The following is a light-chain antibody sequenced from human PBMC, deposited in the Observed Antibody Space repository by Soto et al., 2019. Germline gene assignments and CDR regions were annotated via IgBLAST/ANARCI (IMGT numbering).Light chain of an antibody. CDR1: QSVDRY. Sequence: VLKQSPDTLSLSQGETATLSCRASQSVDRYVAWYQQKVGQAPRLLIYDASNRATGIPAGFSGSGSGTDFTLTISSLEPEDFAVYYCQQRSTLPPITFGQVARLEIK. CDR3: QQRSTLPPIT. CDR2: DAS. V-gene: IGKV3-11*01. J-gene: IGKJ5*01.